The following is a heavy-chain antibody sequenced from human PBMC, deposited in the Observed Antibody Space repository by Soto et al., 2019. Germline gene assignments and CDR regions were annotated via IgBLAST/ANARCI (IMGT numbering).Heavy chain of an antibody. J-gene: IGHJ6*03. D-gene: IGHD3-9*01. CDR2: ISYDGSNK. Sequence: GGSLRLSCAASGFTFSSYGMHWVRQAPGKGLEWVAVISYDGSNKYYADSVKGRFTISRDNSKNTLYLQMNSLRAEDTAVYYCAKEANILTGYYGSWNYYYYMDVWGKGTTVTVSS. CDR3: AKEANILTGYYGSWNYYYYMDV. CDR1: GFTFSSYG. V-gene: IGHV3-30*18.